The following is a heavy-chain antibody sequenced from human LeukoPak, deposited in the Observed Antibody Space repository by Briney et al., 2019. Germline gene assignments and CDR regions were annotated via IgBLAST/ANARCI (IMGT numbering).Heavy chain of an antibody. CDR2: TYYRSKWYN. J-gene: IGHJ4*02. Sequence: SQTLSLTCAISGDSVSSNSAAWNWIRQSPSRGLEWLGRTYYRSKWYNEYAVSVKGRITIDPDTSKNQFSLQLNSLTPDDTAAYYCANLCSSGCRDGDYWGQRTLVTVSS. CDR1: GDSVSSNSAA. CDR3: ANLCSSGCRDGDY. D-gene: IGHD6-19*01. V-gene: IGHV6-1*01.